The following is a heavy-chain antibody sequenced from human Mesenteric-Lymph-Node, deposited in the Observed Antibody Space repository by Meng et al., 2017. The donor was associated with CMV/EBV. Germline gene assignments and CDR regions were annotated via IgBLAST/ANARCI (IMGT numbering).Heavy chain of an antibody. J-gene: IGHJ3*02. CDR2: ISWNSEII. CDR3: AKDRGLYGSGSHCFHM. Sequence: SLKISCVASGFNFDDFAMHWVRQIPGRGLEWVARISWNSEIIDYVDSVKGRFSITRDNAKKSLYLEMNSLRVEDTALYYCAKDRGLYGSGSHCFHMWGQGTMVTVSS. V-gene: IGHV3-9*01. CDR1: GFNFDDFA. D-gene: IGHD3-10*01.